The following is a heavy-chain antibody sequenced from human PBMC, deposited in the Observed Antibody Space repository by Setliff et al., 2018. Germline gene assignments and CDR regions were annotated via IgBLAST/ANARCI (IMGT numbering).Heavy chain of an antibody. D-gene: IGHD6-13*01. V-gene: IGHV3-33*08. CDR1: GFTFSTYR. J-gene: IGHJ4*02. Sequence: GGSLRLSCAASGFTFSTYRMHWVRQAPGKGLEWVAVIWDDGGNKYHADSVKGRFTISRDNSKDTLSLQMNSLRAEDTAVYYCTKGGSWSDYWGQGALVTVSP. CDR2: IWDDGGNK. CDR3: TKGGSWSDY.